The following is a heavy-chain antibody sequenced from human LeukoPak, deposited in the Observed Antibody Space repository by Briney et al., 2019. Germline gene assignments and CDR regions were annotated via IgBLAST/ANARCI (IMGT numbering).Heavy chain of an antibody. Sequence: GRSLRLSCAASGFTFSSYGMHWVRQAPGKGLEWVAVISYDGSNKYYADSVKGRFTISRDNSKNTLYLQMNSLRAEDTAVYYCAKDGPLSSGWYLDYWGQGTLVTVSS. CDR3: AKDGPLSSGWYLDY. V-gene: IGHV3-30*18. D-gene: IGHD6-19*01. J-gene: IGHJ4*02. CDR1: GFTFSSYG. CDR2: ISYDGSNK.